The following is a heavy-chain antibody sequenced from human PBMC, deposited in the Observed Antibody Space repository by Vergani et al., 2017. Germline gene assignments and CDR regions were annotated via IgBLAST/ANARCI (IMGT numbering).Heavy chain of an antibody. Sequence: QLVLEESGPGLVKPSETLSLTCTVSGGSIGGSNYFWGWIRQPPGKGLGWIGNIYHTGTTYYSPSLKSRVTISVDTSKNQFSLKLTSVTASDTAVYHCARLQVERLGSDGPFDIWGQGTTVTVSS. J-gene: IGHJ3*02. CDR2: IYHTGTT. CDR3: ARLQVERLGSDGPFDI. V-gene: IGHV4-39*01. D-gene: IGHD1-26*01. CDR1: GGSIGGSNYF.